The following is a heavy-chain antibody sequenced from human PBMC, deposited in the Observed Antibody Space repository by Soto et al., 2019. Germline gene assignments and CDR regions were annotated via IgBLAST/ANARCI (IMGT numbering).Heavy chain of an antibody. CDR3: ARQPRGYDTY. D-gene: IGHD5-12*01. V-gene: IGHV4-39*01. J-gene: IGHJ4*02. CDR1: GGSIRSNGYH. CDR2: VYYSGNT. Sequence: QLQLQESGPGLVKPSETLSLTCTVSGGSIRSNGYHWDWIRQPPGKGLEWIGNVYYSGNTYYNPSLKSRVSISIDTSKNQFSLKLRSVTAADTAVYYCARQPRGYDTYWGQGSLVTVSS.